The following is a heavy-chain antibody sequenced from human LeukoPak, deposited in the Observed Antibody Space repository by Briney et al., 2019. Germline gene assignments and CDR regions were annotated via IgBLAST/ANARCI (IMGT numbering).Heavy chain of an antibody. CDR2: IIPIFGTA. J-gene: IGHJ4*02. D-gene: IGHD2-15*01. Sequence: SVKVSCKASGGTLSSYAISWVRQAPGQGLEWMGGIIPIFGTANYAQKFQGRVTITADESTSTAYMELSSLRSEDTAVYYCARSRGYCSGGSCYKTKDYWGQGTLVTVSS. CDR1: GGTLSSYA. CDR3: ARSRGYCSGGSCYKTKDY. V-gene: IGHV1-69*01.